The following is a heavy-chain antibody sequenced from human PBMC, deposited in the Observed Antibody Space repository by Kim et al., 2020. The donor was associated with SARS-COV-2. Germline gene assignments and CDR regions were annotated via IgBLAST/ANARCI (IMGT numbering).Heavy chain of an antibody. J-gene: IGHJ4*02. CDR2: IYPGDSDT. V-gene: IGHV5-51*01. CDR1: GYRFTNYW. Sequence: GESLKISCKGSGYRFTNYWIGWVRQMPGKGLEWVGIIYPGDSDTRYSPSFQGQVTISADKSISTAYLQWSSLKASDTAKYYCARSSSSGWDVWGQGTLSPSPQ. CDR3: ARSSSSGWDV. D-gene: IGHD6-19*01.